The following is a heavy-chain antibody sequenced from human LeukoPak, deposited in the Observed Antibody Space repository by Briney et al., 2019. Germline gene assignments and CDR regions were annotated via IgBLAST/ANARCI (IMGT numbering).Heavy chain of an antibody. Sequence: GGSLRLSCAASGFTFSSYAMSWVCQAPGKGLEWVSAISGSGGSTYYADSVKGRFTISRDNSKNTLYLQMNSLRAEDTAVYYCAKVFRHGYGGSAFDIWGQGTMVTVSS. J-gene: IGHJ3*02. D-gene: IGHD4-23*01. V-gene: IGHV3-23*01. CDR2: ISGSGGST. CDR1: GFTFSSYA. CDR3: AKVFRHGYGGSAFDI.